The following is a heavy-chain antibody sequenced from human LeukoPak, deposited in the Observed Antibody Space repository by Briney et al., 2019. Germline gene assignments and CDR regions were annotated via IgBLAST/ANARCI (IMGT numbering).Heavy chain of an antibody. J-gene: IGHJ4*02. CDR3: ARARTGGSYFDY. CDR1: GGSISSYY. Sequence: SETLSLTCTVSGGSISSYYWSWIRQPPGKGLEWIGYIYYSGSTNYNPSLKSRVTISVDTSKNQFSLKLSSVTAADTAVYYCARARTGGSYFDYWGQGTLVTVSS. D-gene: IGHD3/OR15-3a*01. V-gene: IGHV4-59*01. CDR2: IYYSGST.